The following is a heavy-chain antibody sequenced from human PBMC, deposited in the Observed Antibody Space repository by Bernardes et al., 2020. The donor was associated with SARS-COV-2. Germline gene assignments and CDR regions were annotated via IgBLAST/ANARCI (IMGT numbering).Heavy chain of an antibody. CDR3: TYSGSSYPDY. Sequence: SETLSLTCVVNGGSFSGYHWSWLRQSPGKGLEWIGEVIHSGSTNYNPSLKSRVTISVDTSKNQLSLKLSSVTAADTAVYYCTYSGSSYPDYWGQGTLVTVSS. CDR2: VIHSGST. V-gene: IGHV4-34*12. J-gene: IGHJ4*02. CDR1: GGSFSGYH. D-gene: IGHD1-26*01.